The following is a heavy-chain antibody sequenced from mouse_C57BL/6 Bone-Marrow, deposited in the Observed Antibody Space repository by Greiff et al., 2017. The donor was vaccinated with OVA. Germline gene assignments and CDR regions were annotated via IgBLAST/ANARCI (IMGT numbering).Heavy chain of an antibody. CDR1: GYTFTSYG. V-gene: IGHV1-81*01. Sequence: VQLQQSGAELARPGASVKLSCKASGYTFTSYGISWVKQRTGQGLEWIGEIYPRSGNTYYNEKFKGKATLTADKSSSTAYMELRSLTSEDSAVYFCARPLLLRPSWFAYWGRGTLVTVSA. CDR3: ARPLLLRPSWFAY. D-gene: IGHD1-1*01. CDR2: IYPRSGNT. J-gene: IGHJ3*01.